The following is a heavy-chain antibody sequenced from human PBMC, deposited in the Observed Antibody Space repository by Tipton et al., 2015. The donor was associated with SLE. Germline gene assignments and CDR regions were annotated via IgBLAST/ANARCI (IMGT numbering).Heavy chain of an antibody. CDR1: GGSISSYY. D-gene: IGHD6-13*01. V-gene: IGHV4-59*01. CDR3: ARFIAAAGHHYYYDMDV. Sequence: TLSLTCTVSGGSISSYYWSWIRQPPGKGLEWIGYIYYSGSTNYNPSLKSRVTISVDTSKNQFSLKLSSVTAADTAVYYCARFIAAAGHHYYYDMDVWGQGTTVTVSS. CDR2: IYYSGST. J-gene: IGHJ6*02.